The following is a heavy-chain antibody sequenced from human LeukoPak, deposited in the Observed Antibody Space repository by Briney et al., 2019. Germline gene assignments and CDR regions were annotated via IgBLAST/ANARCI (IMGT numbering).Heavy chain of an antibody. J-gene: IGHJ4*02. CDR2: MYNSGST. D-gene: IGHD4-17*01. V-gene: IGHV4-59*01. CDR1: GGSISGSY. CDR3: ARGIESYGDYGY. Sequence: SETLSLTCTVSGGSISGSYWSWIRQPPGKGLEWIAYMYNSGSTNYNPSLKSRVTISIDTSKNQFSLKLSSLTAANTAIYYCARGIESYGDYGYWGQGILVTVSS.